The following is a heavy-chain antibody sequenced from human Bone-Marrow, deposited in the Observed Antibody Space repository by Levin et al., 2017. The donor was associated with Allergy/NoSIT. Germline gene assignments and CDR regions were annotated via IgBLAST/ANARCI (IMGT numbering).Heavy chain of an antibody. D-gene: IGHD6-19*01. CDR1: GFTFSSYG. Sequence: SCAASGFTFSSYGMHWVRQAPGKGLEWVAVISYDGSNKYYADSVKGRFTISRDNSKNTLYLQMNSLRAEDTAVYYCAKEESGQWLVQDAGEYFQHWGQGTLVTVSS. V-gene: IGHV3-30*18. J-gene: IGHJ1*01. CDR2: ISYDGSNK. CDR3: AKEESGQWLVQDAGEYFQH.